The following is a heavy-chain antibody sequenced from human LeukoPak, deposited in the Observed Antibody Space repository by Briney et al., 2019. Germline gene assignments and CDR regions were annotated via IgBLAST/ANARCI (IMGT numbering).Heavy chain of an antibody. CDR1: GYTFTSYG. CDR2: ISAYNGNT. Sequence: GASVKVSCKASGYTFTSYGISWVRQAPGQGLEWMGWISAYNGNTNYAQKLQGRVTMTTDTSTSTAYIELRSLRSGDTAMYYCARGSTSDWPLDHWGQETLVTISS. J-gene: IGHJ4*02. CDR3: ARGSTSDWPLDH. D-gene: IGHD2-2*01. V-gene: IGHV1-18*01.